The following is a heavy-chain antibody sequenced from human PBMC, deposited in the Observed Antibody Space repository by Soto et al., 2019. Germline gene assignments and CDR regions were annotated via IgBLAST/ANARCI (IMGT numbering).Heavy chain of an antibody. CDR1: GYSFSSYY. CDR3: ARDWEFGY. V-gene: IGHV1-46*01. CDR2: INPSGDSI. Sequence: ASVKVSCKASGYSFSSYYMHWVRQAPGQGLEWMGVINPSGDSITYAQKFQGRVTMTKDTSTSTLFMEVSSLRSEDTAVYFCARDWEFGYWGLG. D-gene: IGHD1-26*01. J-gene: IGHJ4*02.